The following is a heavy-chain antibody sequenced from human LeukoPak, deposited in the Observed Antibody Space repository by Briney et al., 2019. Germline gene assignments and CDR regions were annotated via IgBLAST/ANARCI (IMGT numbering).Heavy chain of an antibody. D-gene: IGHD3-3*01. V-gene: IGHV3-7*01. J-gene: IGHJ6*03. CDR1: GFTFSTYW. CDR3: ASIRFPLYYYYMDV. CDR2: IKQDGSEK. Sequence: GGSLRLSCAASGFTFSTYWMTWVRQAPGKGLEWVANIKQDGSEKHYADSVKGRFTISRDNAKNSLYLQMNSLRAEDTAVYSCASIRFPLYYYYMDVWGKGTTVTVSS.